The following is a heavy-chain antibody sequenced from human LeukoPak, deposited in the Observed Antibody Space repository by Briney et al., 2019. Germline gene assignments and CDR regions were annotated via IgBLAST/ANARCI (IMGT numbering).Heavy chain of an antibody. V-gene: IGHV3-21*01. CDR3: ARDQGSSLYGMDV. Sequence: GGSLRLSCAASGFTFSSYIMNWVRQAPGKGLEWVSSISSSSSYIYYADSVKGRFTISRDNAKNSLYLQMNSLRAEDTAVYYCARDQGSSLYGMDVWGQGTTVTVSS. J-gene: IGHJ6*02. D-gene: IGHD2-2*01. CDR1: GFTFSSYI. CDR2: ISSSSSYI.